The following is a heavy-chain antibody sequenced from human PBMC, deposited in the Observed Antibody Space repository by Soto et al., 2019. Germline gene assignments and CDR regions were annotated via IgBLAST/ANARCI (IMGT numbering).Heavy chain of an antibody. D-gene: IGHD3-3*01. Sequence: NLSETLSLTCTVSGGSMTSYYWTWIRQPAGKGLEWIGRVYSSGGTHYNPSLKSRVTISLDTSKNQFSLRLLSVTDADTAVYFCARGQRFSDWFDPWGQGTLVTVSS. J-gene: IGHJ5*02. CDR3: ARGQRFSDWFDP. V-gene: IGHV4-4*07. CDR1: GGSMTSYY. CDR2: VYSSGGT.